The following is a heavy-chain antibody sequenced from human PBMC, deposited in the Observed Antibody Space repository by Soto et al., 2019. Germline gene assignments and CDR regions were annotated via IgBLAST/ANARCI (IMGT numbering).Heavy chain of an antibody. Sequence: SGPTLVNPTQTLTLTCTFSGFSLSTSGVGVGWIRQPPGKALEWLALIYWDDDKRYSPSLKSRLTITKDTSKNQVVLTMTNMDPVDTATYYCAHRPPLLYYYDSSGYSYYFDYWGQGTLVTVSS. CDR2: IYWDDDK. CDR1: GFSLSTSGVG. J-gene: IGHJ4*02. V-gene: IGHV2-5*02. CDR3: AHRPPLLYYYDSSGYSYYFDY. D-gene: IGHD3-22*01.